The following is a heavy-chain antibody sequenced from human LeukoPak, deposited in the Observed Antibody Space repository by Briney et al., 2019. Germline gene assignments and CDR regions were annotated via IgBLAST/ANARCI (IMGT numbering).Heavy chain of an antibody. D-gene: IGHD2-2*01. CDR3: ARDRTYCSSTSCTRLGMDV. J-gene: IGHJ6*02. CDR1: GFTFSTYA. Sequence: GGSLRLSCAASGFTFSTYALSWVRQAPGKGLEWVSLIGGSDGRTRYADSVKGRFTISRDNSKNTLYLEMNSLRAEDTALYYCARDRTYCSSTSCTRLGMDVWGQGTTVTVSS. V-gene: IGHV3-23*01. CDR2: IGGSDGRT.